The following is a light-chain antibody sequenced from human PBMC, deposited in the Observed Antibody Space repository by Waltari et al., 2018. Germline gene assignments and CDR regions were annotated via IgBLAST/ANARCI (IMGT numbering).Light chain of an antibody. J-gene: IGLJ2*01. CDR2: EHD. Sequence: QHRPGRSHTTVIYEHDQRPSGVPDGFSGSIDSSSNSASLTISGLKTEDEADYYCQSYDNSDHVVFGGGTKLTVL. V-gene: IGLV6-57*01. CDR3: QSYDNSDHVV.